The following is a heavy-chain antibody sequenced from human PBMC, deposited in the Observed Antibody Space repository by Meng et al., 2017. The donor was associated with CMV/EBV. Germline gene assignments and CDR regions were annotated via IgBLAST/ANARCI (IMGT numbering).Heavy chain of an antibody. J-gene: IGHJ4*02. CDR1: GGTISSSNW. CDR2: IYHSGST. D-gene: IGHD1-1*01. V-gene: IGHV4-4*02. Sequence: CAVSGGTISSSNWWSWVRQPPGKGLEWIGEIYHSGSTNYNPSLKSRVTISVDKSKNQFSLKLSSVTAADTAVYYCARRRTGTTPLDYWGQGTLVTVSS. CDR3: ARRRTGTTPLDY.